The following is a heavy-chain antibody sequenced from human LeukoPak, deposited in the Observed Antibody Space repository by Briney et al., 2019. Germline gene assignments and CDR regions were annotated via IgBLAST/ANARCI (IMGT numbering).Heavy chain of an antibody. D-gene: IGHD3-22*01. CDR1: GYTFTSYD. CDR2: MNPNSGNT. Sequence: GASVKVSCKASGYTFTSYDINWVRQATGQGLEWMGWMNPNSGNTGYAQKFQGRVTITRNTSISTAYMELSSPRSEDTAVYYCARGPPGGYGHYYYMDVWGKGTTVTVSS. J-gene: IGHJ6*03. CDR3: ARGPPGGYGHYYYMDV. V-gene: IGHV1-8*03.